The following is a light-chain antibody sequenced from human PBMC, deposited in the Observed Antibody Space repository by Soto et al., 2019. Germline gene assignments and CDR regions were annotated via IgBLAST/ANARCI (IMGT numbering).Light chain of an antibody. V-gene: IGKV1-39*01. Sequence: DIQMTQSPSSLSASVGDRVTITCRASQSVGSLLNWFQQKPGKAPKLLFYAASTLQSGAPSRFSGSGAVTDFTLIINSLQPEDFATYYCQQSSSLPYTVGQGTKVDI. CDR2: AAS. CDR3: QQSSSLPYT. J-gene: IGKJ2*01. CDR1: QSVGSL.